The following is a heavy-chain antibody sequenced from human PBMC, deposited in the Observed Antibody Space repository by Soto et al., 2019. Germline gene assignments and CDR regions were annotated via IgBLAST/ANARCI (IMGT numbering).Heavy chain of an antibody. Sequence: QVQLVQSGAEVKKPGSSVKVSCKASGGTFSSYAISWVQQAPGQGLEWMGGIIPIFGTANYAQKFQGRVTITADESTSTAYMELSSLRSEDTAVYYCARSIVGAMDNYFDYWGQGTLVTVSS. CDR2: IIPIFGTA. D-gene: IGHD1-26*01. CDR1: GGTFSSYA. V-gene: IGHV1-69*12. CDR3: ARSIVGAMDNYFDY. J-gene: IGHJ4*02.